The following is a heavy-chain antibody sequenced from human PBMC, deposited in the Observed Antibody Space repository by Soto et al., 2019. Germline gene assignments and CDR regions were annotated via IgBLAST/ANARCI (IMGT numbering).Heavy chain of an antibody. V-gene: IGHV3-23*01. CDR3: AKDHPRQYYFDY. CDR2: ISGSGGST. CDR1: GFTFSSYA. Sequence: EVQLLESGGGLVQPGGSLRLSFAASGFTFSSYAMSWVRQAPGKGLEWVSAISGSGGSTYYADSVKGRFTISRDNSKNTLFLQMNSLRAEDTAVYYCAKDHPRQYYFDYWGQGTLVTVSS. J-gene: IGHJ4*02.